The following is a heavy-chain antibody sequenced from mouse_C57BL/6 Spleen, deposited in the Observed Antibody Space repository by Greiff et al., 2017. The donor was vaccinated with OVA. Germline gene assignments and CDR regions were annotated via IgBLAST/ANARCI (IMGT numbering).Heavy chain of an antibody. CDR3: ARHIGDRYFDV. CDR2: ISSGGSYT. Sequence: EVQLQQSGGDLVKPGGSLKLSCAASGFTFSSYGMSWVRQTPDKRLEWVATISSGGSYTYYPDSVKGRFTISRDNAKNTLYLQMSSLKSEDTAMYYCARHIGDRYFDVWGTGTTVTVSS. CDR1: GFTFSSYG. J-gene: IGHJ1*03. V-gene: IGHV5-6*01.